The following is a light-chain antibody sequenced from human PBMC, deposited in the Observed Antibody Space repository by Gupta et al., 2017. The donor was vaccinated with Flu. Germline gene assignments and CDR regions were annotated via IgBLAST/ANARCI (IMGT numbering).Light chain of an antibody. CDR2: EDT. CDR1: KLGDKY. J-gene: IGLJ2*01. Sequence: SYDLSQPPSVSVSPGQTASITCSGDKLGDKYVSWYRQKPGQSPVKVIYEDTKRPSGIPERFSGSNSGNTATLTISGTQAGDEAEYFCQAWDSGTCGFGGGTKLTVL. CDR3: QAWDSGTCG. V-gene: IGLV3-1*01.